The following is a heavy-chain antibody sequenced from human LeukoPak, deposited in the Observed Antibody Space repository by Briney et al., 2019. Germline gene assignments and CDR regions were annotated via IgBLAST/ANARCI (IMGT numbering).Heavy chain of an antibody. J-gene: IGHJ6*02. Sequence: PSQTLSLTCAVSGGSISSGGYSWRWIRQPPGKGLEWIGYIYHSGSTYYNPSLKSRVTISVDRSKNQFSLKLSSVTAADTAVYYCARVRLINWYYYGMDVWGQGTTVTVSS. CDR1: GGSISSGGYS. CDR3: ARVRLINWYYYGMDV. V-gene: IGHV4-30-2*01. D-gene: IGHD1-1*01. CDR2: IYHSGST.